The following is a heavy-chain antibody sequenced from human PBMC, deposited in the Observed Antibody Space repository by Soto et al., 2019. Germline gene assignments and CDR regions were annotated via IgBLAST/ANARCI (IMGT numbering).Heavy chain of an antibody. D-gene: IGHD2-2*01. CDR3: ATTSDIVVVPAAPGSAFDI. CDR1: GYTLTELS. Sequence: ASVKVSCKVSGYTLTELSMHWVRQAPGKGLEWMGGFDPEDGETIYAQKFQGRVTMTEDTSTDTAYMELSSLRSEDTAVYYCATTSDIVVVPAAPGSAFDIWGQGTMVTVSS. J-gene: IGHJ3*02. CDR2: FDPEDGET. V-gene: IGHV1-24*01.